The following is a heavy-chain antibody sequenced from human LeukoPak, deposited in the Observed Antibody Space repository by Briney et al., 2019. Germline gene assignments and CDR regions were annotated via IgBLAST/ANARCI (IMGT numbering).Heavy chain of an antibody. V-gene: IGHV4-34*01. Sequence: SETLSLTCAVYGGSFSGYFWSWIRQPPGKGLEWIGEINHSGSTNYNPSLKSRVTISVDTSKNQFSLKLSSVTAADTAVYYCARGAGIAAAGPYFDYWGQGTLVTVSS. D-gene: IGHD6-13*01. CDR3: ARGAGIAAAGPYFDY. CDR1: GGSFSGYF. J-gene: IGHJ4*02. CDR2: INHSGST.